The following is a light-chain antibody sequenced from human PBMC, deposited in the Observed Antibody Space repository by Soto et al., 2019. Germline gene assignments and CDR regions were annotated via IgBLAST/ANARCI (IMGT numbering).Light chain of an antibody. J-gene: IGKJ1*01. CDR1: QSISNF. CDR3: QQSYSTPRT. Sequence: ILMTQSRSSLSASLGDRVTITCRASQSISNFLNWVQHKPGNAPKVLISAASTLQSGVPPRFSGSGSGTDFTLTISYLQPEDFATYFCQQSYSTPRTFGQGTKVDIK. V-gene: IGKV1-39*01. CDR2: AAS.